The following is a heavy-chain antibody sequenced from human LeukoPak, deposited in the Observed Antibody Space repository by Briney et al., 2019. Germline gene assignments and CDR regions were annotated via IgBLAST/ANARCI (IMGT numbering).Heavy chain of an antibody. CDR2: INHSGST. V-gene: IGHV4-34*01. D-gene: IGHD1-26*01. Sequence: SETLSLTCAVYGGSFSGYYWSWIRQPPGKGLEWIGEINHSGSTNYNPSLKSRVTISVDTPKNQFSLKLSSVTAADTAVYYCARYVLSGSYYYYYYYMDVWGKGTTVTVSS. J-gene: IGHJ6*03. CDR1: GGSFSGYY. CDR3: ARYVLSGSYYYYYYYMDV.